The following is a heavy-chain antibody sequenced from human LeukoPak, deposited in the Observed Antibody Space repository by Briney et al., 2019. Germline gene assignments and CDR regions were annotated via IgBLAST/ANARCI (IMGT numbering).Heavy chain of an antibody. V-gene: IGHV1-18*01. CDR1: GYTFTSYG. D-gene: IGHD3-10*01. CDR2: ISAYNGNT. Sequence: ASVKDSCKASGYTFTSYGISWVRQAPGQGLEWMGWISAYNGNTNYAQKLQGRVTMTTDTSTSTAYMELRSLRSDDTAVYYCARGADRLLWFGELLSTGQTYHYYYYGMDVWGQGTTVTVSS. J-gene: IGHJ6*02. CDR3: ARGADRLLWFGELLSTGQTYHYYYYGMDV.